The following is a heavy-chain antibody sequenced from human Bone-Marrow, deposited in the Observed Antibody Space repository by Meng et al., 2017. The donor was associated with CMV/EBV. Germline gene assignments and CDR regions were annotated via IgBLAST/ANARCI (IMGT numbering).Heavy chain of an antibody. Sequence: CAASGFSFSNFWMSWVRQAPGKGLEWVANIKQDGSDKNYVDSVKGRFTISRDNVKNSVYLQMNSLRVEDTAAYYCVRDRVATIRFDYWGQGTPVTVSS. CDR1: GFSFSNFW. CDR3: VRDRVATIRFDY. J-gene: IGHJ4*02. D-gene: IGHD5-12*01. V-gene: IGHV3-7*01. CDR2: IKQDGSDK.